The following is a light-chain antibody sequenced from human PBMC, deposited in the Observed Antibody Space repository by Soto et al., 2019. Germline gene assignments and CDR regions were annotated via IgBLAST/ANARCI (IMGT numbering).Light chain of an antibody. CDR2: DVS. V-gene: IGLV2-14*01. J-gene: IGLJ1*01. CDR3: SSYTSSSTLLYV. CDR1: SSDVGGYNY. Sequence: SVLTQPASVSGSPGQSITISCTGTSSDVGGYNYVSWYRQHPGKAPKLMIYDVSNRPSGVSNRFSGSKSGNTASLTISGLQAEDEADYYCSSYTSSSTLLYVFGTGTKVTVL.